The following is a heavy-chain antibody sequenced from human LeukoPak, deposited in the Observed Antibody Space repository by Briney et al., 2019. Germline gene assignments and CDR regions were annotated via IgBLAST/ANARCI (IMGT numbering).Heavy chain of an antibody. CDR3: AKEARVRGGRFDY. CDR1: GFTVSSNY. J-gene: IGHJ4*02. Sequence: GGSLRLSCAASGFTVSSNYMSWVRQAPGKGLEWVSVIYSGGSTYYADSVKGRFTISRDNSKNTLYLQMNSLRAEDTAVYYCAKEARVRGGRFDYWGQGTLVTVSS. D-gene: IGHD3-10*01. CDR2: IYSGGST. V-gene: IGHV3-53*05.